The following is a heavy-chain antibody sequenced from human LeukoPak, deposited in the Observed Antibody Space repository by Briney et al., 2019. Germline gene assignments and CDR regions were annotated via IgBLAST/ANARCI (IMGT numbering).Heavy chain of an antibody. V-gene: IGHV1-24*01. Sequence: ASVKVSCKVSGYILSELSMHWVRQAPGKGLEWMGGFDPEDGETIYAQTLQGRVTMTEDTSTDTAYMVVSSLRSEDTAVYFCATGIQLWLGAFDIWGQGTMVTVSS. CDR1: GYILSELS. J-gene: IGHJ3*02. D-gene: IGHD5-18*01. CDR3: ATGIQLWLGAFDI. CDR2: FDPEDGET.